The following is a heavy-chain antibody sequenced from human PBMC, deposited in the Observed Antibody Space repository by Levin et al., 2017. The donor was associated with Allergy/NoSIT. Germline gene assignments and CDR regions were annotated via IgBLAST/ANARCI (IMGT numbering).Heavy chain of an antibody. CDR1: GGSISSSNW. V-gene: IGHV4-4*02. Sequence: PSETLSLTCGVFGGSISSSNWWSWVRQPPGKGLEWIGEIDHSGSTNYNPSLKSRVTISVDKSQNQLSLKPSSVTAADTAVYYCARDAGNYDGSGYYFDYWGQGTLVTVSS. D-gene: IGHD3-22*01. CDR2: IDHSGST. CDR3: ARDAGNYDGSGYYFDY. J-gene: IGHJ4*02.